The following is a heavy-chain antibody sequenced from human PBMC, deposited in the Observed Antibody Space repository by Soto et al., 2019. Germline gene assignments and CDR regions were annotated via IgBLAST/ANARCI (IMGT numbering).Heavy chain of an antibody. V-gene: IGHV3-23*01. Sequence: GGSLRLSCAASGFPFSSYGMNWVRQAPGKGLEWVSAISGSDGTTHYADSVRGRFTISRDNSNNTVFLQMNSLRVEDTGLYYCPTHVAFQSGYYSGRHYFAPWRQGALVTVSS. CDR3: PTHVAFQSGYYSGRHYFAP. CDR2: ISGSDGTT. D-gene: IGHD3-3*01. CDR1: GFPFSSYG. J-gene: IGHJ5*02.